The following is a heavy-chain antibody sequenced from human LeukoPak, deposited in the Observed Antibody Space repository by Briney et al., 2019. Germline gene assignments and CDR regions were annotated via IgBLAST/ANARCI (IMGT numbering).Heavy chain of an antibody. J-gene: IGHJ5*02. CDR1: GFTFSTYA. CDR2: ISGSDGST. Sequence: GGSLRLSCAASGFTFSTYAMSWVRQAPGKGLEWVSAISGSDGSTYYADSVKGRFTISRDNSKNTLYLQMNSRRAEDTAVYYCAKMYGSWFDPWGQGTLVTVSS. V-gene: IGHV3-23*01. CDR3: AKMYGSWFDP. D-gene: IGHD4-17*01.